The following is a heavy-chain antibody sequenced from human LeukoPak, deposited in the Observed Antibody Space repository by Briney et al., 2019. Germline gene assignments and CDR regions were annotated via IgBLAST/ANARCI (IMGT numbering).Heavy chain of an antibody. J-gene: IGHJ4*02. V-gene: IGHV3-53*01. CDR1: GFSVTNNY. CDR2: VYTGGIR. CDR3: TRMFTKDNWYGGPDY. Sequence: PGGSLRLSCEASGFSVTNNYMSWFRLAPGKGLEWVSVVYTGGIRYYAGFVRGRFTISRDDSKNTLYLQMNNLRAEDTAIYYCTRMFTKDNWYGGPDYWGQGTLVTVSS. D-gene: IGHD2-8*01.